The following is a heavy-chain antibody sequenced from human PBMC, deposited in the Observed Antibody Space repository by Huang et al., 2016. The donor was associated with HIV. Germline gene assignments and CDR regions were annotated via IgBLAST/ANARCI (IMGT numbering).Heavy chain of an antibody. CDR2: IFYSGDT. CDR1: GDSVSSGNSY. CDR3: AREGDNYGYTAY. V-gene: IGHV4-61*01. J-gene: IGHJ4*02. Sequence: QVQLQESGPKVVKPSETLSLTCIVSGDSVSSGNSYWGWIRQPPGMGLELVGYIFYSGDTNYNPSLKSRVTISMDTSNNQFSLELTSVTAEDTAIYYCAREGDNYGYTAYWGRGTLVTVSA. D-gene: IGHD3-16*01.